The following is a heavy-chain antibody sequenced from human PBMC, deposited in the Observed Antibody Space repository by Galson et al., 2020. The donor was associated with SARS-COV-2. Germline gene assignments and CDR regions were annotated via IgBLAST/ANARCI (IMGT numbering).Heavy chain of an antibody. Sequence: GESLKISCAASGFTFSSYGMHWVRQAPGKGLEWVAVISYDGSNKYYADSVKGRFTISRDNSKTTLYLQMNSLRAEDTAVYYCAGELLLGLDYWGQGTLVTVSS. CDR3: AGELLLGLDY. D-gene: IGHD1-26*01. V-gene: IGHV3-30*03. CDR2: ISYDGSNK. CDR1: GFTFSSYG. J-gene: IGHJ4*02.